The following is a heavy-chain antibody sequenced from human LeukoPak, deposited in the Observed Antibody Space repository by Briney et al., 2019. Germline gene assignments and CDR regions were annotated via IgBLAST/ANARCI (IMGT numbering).Heavy chain of an antibody. V-gene: IGHV3-48*04. D-gene: IGHD3-22*01. CDR2: ISSSSSTI. J-gene: IGHJ4*02. CDR3: ARGGKNYYAGIRGPYYFDY. CDR1: GFTFSSYS. Sequence: GGSLRLSCAASGFTFSSYSMNWVRQAPGKGLEWVSYISSSSSTIYYADSVKGRFTISRDNAKNSLYLQMNSLRAEDTAVYYCARGGKNYYAGIRGPYYFDYWGQGTLVTVSS.